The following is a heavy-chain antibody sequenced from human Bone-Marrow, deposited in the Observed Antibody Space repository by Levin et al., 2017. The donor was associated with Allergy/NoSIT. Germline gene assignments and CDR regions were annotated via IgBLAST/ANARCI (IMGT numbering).Heavy chain of an antibody. CDR2: IFRSGST. J-gene: IGHJ3*02. V-gene: IGHV4-30-2*01. CDR3: ANSGGSDAFDI. D-gene: IGHD3-10*01. Sequence: KASETLSLTCTVSGDSVSSGNYCWSWIRQPPGKALEWIGYIFRSGSTYYNPSLKSRVTISIDKSKNQFFLNLNSVTAADTTVYYCANSGGSDAFDIWGHGTMVIVSS. CDR1: GDSVSSGNYC.